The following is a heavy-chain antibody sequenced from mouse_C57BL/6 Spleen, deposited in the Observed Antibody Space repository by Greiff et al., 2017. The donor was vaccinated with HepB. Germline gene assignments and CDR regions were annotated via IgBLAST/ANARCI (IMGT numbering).Heavy chain of an antibody. V-gene: IGHV1-18*01. CDR2: INPNNGGT. D-gene: IGHD2-3*01. CDR3: ARGSWTEDDGAWFAY. Sequence: VQLQQSGPELVKPGASVKIPCKASGYTFTDYNMDWVKQSHGKSLEWIGDINPNNGGTIYNQKFKGKATLTVDKSSSTAYMELRSLTSEDTAVYYCARGSWTEDDGAWFAYWGQGTLVTVSA. J-gene: IGHJ3*01. CDR1: GYTFTDYN.